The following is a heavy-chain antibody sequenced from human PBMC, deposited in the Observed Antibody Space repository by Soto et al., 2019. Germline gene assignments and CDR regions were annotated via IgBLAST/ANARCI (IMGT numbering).Heavy chain of an antibody. Sequence: ASETLSLTCTVSGGSIDSYYWSWIRQSAGKGLEWIGRIYSSGSTNYNPSLNSRVTMSVDTSKNQFSLRLSSVTAADTAVYYCARDRGDYESADYWGQGTLVTVSA. CDR3: ARDRGDYESADY. CDR1: GGSIDSYY. D-gene: IGHD3-22*01. CDR2: IYSSGST. V-gene: IGHV4-4*07. J-gene: IGHJ4*02.